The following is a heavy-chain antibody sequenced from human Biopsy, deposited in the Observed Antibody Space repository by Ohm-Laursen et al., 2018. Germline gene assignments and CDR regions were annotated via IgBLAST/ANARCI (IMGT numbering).Heavy chain of an antibody. CDR1: GYTFTSYH. Sequence: VSVKVSCKASGYTFTSYHVHWVRQAPGQGLEWMGWINAKTGDTNYAQKFQGRVTMTRDTSISTAYVDLSSLRSDDTAVYYCTRGGYYYDSLAYYYWFDPWGQGTLVTVSS. V-gene: IGHV1-2*02. D-gene: IGHD3-22*01. CDR3: TRGGYYYDSLAYYYWFDP. J-gene: IGHJ5*02. CDR2: INAKTGDT.